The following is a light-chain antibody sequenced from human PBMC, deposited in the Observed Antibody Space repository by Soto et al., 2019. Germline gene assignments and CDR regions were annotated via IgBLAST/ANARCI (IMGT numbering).Light chain of an antibody. Sequence: DIQMTQSPSTLSASVGDRVTITCRASQSISNWLAWYQQKPGRAPKLLIYKATSLQSGVSSRFSGSASGTEFALTISSLQPDDFATYYCQRYNSNSRTFGQGTKVEIK. CDR3: QRYNSNSRT. J-gene: IGKJ1*01. CDR1: QSISNW. V-gene: IGKV1-5*03. CDR2: KAT.